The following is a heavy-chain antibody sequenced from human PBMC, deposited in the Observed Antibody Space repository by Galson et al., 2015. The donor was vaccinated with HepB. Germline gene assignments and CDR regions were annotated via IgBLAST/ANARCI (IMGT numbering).Heavy chain of an antibody. CDR2: FDPEDGET. J-gene: IGHJ6*02. V-gene: IGHV1-24*01. D-gene: IGHD2-2*02. Sequence: SVKVSCKVSGYTLTELSMHWVRQAPGKGLEWMGGFDPEDGETIYAQKFQGRVTMTEDTSTDTAYMELSSLRSEDTAVYYCATRYCSSTSCYKGGYYYGMDVWGQGTTVTVSS. CDR3: ATRYCSSTSCYKGGYYYGMDV. CDR1: GYTLTELS.